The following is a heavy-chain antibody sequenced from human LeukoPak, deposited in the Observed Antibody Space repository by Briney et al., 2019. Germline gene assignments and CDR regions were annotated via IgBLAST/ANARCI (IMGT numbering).Heavy chain of an antibody. V-gene: IGHV1-24*01. J-gene: IGHJ4*02. Sequence: ASVKVSCKVSGYTLTELFMHWVRQAPGKGLEWMGGFDPEDGETIYAQKFQGRVTMTEDTSTDTAYMELSSLRSEDTAVYYCATLLIYYDSSGNLDYWGQGTLVTVSS. CDR1: GYTLTELF. D-gene: IGHD3-22*01. CDR2: FDPEDGET. CDR3: ATLLIYYDSSGNLDY.